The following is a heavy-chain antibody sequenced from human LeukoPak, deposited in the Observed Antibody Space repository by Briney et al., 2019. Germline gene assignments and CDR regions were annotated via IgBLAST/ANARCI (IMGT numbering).Heavy chain of an antibody. Sequence: PGRSLRLSCTASGFTFGDYAMSWFRQAPGKGLEWVGFIRSKAYGGTTEYAASVKGRFTISRDDSKSIAYLQMNSLKTEDTAVYYCTRTRTYCYDSSGYYSQGYWGQGTLVTVSS. CDR2: IRSKAYGGTT. CDR1: GFTFGDYA. D-gene: IGHD3-22*01. V-gene: IGHV3-49*03. CDR3: TRTRTYCYDSSGYYSQGY. J-gene: IGHJ4*02.